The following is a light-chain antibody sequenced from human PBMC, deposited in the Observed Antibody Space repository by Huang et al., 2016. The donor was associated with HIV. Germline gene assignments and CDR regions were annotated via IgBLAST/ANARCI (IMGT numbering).Light chain of an antibody. J-gene: IGKJ3*01. V-gene: IGKV4-1*01. CDR2: CAS. CDR1: QSVLFSPNNDNY. CDR3: QQYYKSPLT. Sequence: DIVMTQSPESLDVSLGERASINCKSSQSVLFSPNNDNYLAWYQQKPGQPPKLLIYCASARESGVPDRFSGSGSGTNFTLTIISLQAEYVAVYYCQQYYKSPLTFGPGTKVDI.